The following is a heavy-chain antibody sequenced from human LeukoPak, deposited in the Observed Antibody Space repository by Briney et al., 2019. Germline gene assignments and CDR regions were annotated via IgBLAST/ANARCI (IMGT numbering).Heavy chain of an antibody. V-gene: IGHV3-53*04. D-gene: IGHD3-3*01. CDR3: ARGRLRFLEWNAFDI. J-gene: IGHJ3*02. Sequence: GGSLRLSCAASGFTVSSNYMSWVRQAPGKGLEWVSVIYSGGSTYYADSVKGRFTISRHNSKNTLYLQMNSLRAEDTAVYYCARGRLRFLEWNAFDIWGQGTMVTVSS. CDR2: IYSGGST. CDR1: GFTVSSNY.